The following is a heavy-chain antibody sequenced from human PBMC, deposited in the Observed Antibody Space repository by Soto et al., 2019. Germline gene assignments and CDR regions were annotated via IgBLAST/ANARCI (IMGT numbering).Heavy chain of an antibody. CDR2: ISYDGSNK. V-gene: IGHV3-30*18. CDR3: AQDTYFHDRSCYYVFDY. J-gene: IGHJ4*02. Sequence: QVQLAESGGGVVQPGRSLRLSCAASGFTFSSYGMHWVRQAPGKGLAWVVGISYDGSNKNYGDSAKGRLTISRDNSKNTLYLQMDSLRDEDTAVYYCAQDTYFHDRSCYYVFDYWGQGTLVTVSS. CDR1: GFTFSSYG. D-gene: IGHD3-22*01.